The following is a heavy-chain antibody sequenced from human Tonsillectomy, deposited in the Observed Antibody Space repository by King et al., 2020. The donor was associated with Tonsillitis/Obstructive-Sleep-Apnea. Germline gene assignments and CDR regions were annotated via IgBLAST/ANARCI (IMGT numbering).Heavy chain of an antibody. CDR3: TTDGKIVGAKGFGY. J-gene: IGHJ4*02. V-gene: IGHV3-15*07. CDR2: IKSKTDGGTT. CDR1: GFTFSNAW. D-gene: IGHD1-26*01. Sequence: VQLVESGGGLVKPGGSLRISCAASGFTFSNAWMNGVRQAPGKGLEWGGRIKSKTDGGTTNYAAPVKGRFTISRDDSKNTLYLQMNSLKTEDTAVYYCTTDGKIVGAKGFGYWGQGTLVTVSS.